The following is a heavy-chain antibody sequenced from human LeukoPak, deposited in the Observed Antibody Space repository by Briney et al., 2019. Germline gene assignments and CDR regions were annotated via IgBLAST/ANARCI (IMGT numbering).Heavy chain of an antibody. J-gene: IGHJ6*03. Sequence: GGSLRLSCAESRLIFRSYAMSWVRQAPGKGLEWVSGITGSGTSTYYADSVKGRFTISRDNSKNTLYLQMNSLRAEDTALYYCARFDVGYYYYMDVWGKGTTVTVSS. CDR3: ARFDVGYYYYMDV. D-gene: IGHD1-26*01. CDR2: ITGSGTST. CDR1: RLIFRSYA. V-gene: IGHV3-23*01.